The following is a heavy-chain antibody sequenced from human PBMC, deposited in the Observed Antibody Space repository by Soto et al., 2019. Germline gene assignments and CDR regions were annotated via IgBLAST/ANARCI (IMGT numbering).Heavy chain of an antibody. V-gene: IGHV4-34*01. CDR1: GGSFSGYY. Sequence: SETLSLTCAVYGGSFSGYYWSWIRQPPGKGLEWIGEINHSGSTNYNPSLKSRVTISVDTSKNQFSLKLSSVTAADTAVYYCASSGYYYYGMDVWGQGTTVTVS. CDR2: INHSGST. D-gene: IGHD3-10*01. CDR3: ASSGYYYYGMDV. J-gene: IGHJ6*02.